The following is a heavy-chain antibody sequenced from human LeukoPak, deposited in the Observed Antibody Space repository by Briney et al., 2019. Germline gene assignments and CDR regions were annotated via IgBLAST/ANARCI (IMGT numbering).Heavy chain of an antibody. V-gene: IGHV3-30*04. CDR2: ISYDGSDK. Sequence: PGRSLRLSCAASGFTFSNYAMHWVRQAPGKGLEWVAVISYDGSDKYSADSVKGRFTISRDNSKNTLYLQMNSLRGEDTAVYYCARGRTGTFDYWGQGTLVTVSS. J-gene: IGHJ4*02. CDR1: GFTFSNYA. CDR3: ARGRTGTFDY. D-gene: IGHD1/OR15-1a*01.